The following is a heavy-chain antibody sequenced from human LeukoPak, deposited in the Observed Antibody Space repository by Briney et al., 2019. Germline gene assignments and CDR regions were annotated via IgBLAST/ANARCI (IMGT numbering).Heavy chain of an antibody. V-gene: IGHV4-34*01. CDR1: GGSLTGYS. CDR2: INQVEKT. D-gene: IGHD4-23*01. CDR3: ARGRATPSRLFFDYYFMDV. J-gene: IGHJ6*03. Sequence: SETLSLTCAVHGGSLTGYSWAWVRRSPGEGLEWIGEINQVEKTIYSPSLESRVSISLEASRNQFFLQLTSVAAADTAMYYCARGRATPSRLFFDYYFMDVWGPGTPVTVSS.